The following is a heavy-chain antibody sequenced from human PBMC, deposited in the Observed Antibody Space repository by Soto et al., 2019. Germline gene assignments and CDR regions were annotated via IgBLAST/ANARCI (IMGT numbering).Heavy chain of an antibody. CDR3: ARDLQAGTDNVNWFAL. Sequence: QVQLVESGGGVVQPGRSLKLSCAASGFSISRSAMHWVRQAPGKGLEWVAVIAYDGSNRWYADSAKGRFTIPRDNSKNTVYLEMSSLRGEDTAVYYCARDLQAGTDNVNWFALWGQGTLVTVSS. CDR2: IAYDGSNR. D-gene: IGHD1-1*01. CDR1: GFSISRSA. J-gene: IGHJ5*02. V-gene: IGHV3-30*04.